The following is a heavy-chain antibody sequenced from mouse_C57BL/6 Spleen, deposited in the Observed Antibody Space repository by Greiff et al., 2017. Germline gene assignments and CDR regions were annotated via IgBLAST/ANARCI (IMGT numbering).Heavy chain of an antibody. V-gene: IGHV1-82*01. D-gene: IGHD1-1*01. CDR2: IYPGDGDT. J-gene: IGHJ1*03. CDR1: GYAFSSSW. Sequence: QVHVKQSGPELVKPGASVKISCKASGYAFSSSWMNWVKQRPGKGLEWIGRIYPGDGDTHYNGKFKGKATLTADKSSSTAYMQLSSLTSEDSAVYFCARSEFYYGSRNWYFDVWGTGTTVTVAS. CDR3: ARSEFYYGSRNWYFDV.